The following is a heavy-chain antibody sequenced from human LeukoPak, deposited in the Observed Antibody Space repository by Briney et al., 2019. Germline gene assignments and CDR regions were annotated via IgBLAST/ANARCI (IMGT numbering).Heavy chain of an antibody. V-gene: IGHV1-2*02. CDR2: INPDSGGT. CDR3: ASGGDYFGSAFDI. J-gene: IGHJ3*02. Sequence: ASVKVSCKASGYTFTGYYMHWVRQAPGQGLEWMGWINPDSGGTNYAQKLQGRVTMTTDTSTSTAYMELRSLRSDDTAVYYCASGGDYFGSAFDIWGQGTMVTVSS. D-gene: IGHD4-17*01. CDR1: GYTFTGYY.